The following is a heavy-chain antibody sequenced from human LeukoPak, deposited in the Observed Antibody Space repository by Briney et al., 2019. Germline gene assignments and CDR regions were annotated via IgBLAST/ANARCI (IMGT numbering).Heavy chain of an antibody. J-gene: IGHJ6*02. D-gene: IGHD3-10*01. CDR3: AKILGTRGVISRYYYYGMDV. CDR2: ISYDGSNK. CDR1: GFTFSSYG. V-gene: IGHV3-30*18. Sequence: GGSLRPSCAASGFTFSSYGMHWVRQAPGKGLEWVAVISYDGSNKYYADSVKGRFTISRDNSKNTLYLQMNSLRAEDTAVYYCAKILGTRGVISRYYYYGMDVWGQGTTVTVSS.